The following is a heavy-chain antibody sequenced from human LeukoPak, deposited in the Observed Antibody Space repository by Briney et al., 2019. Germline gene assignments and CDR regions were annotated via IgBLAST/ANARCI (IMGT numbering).Heavy chain of an antibody. CDR3: ARCFGLRCSGGTCYSVYYYGMDV. CDR2: IKQGGSEK. CDR1: GFIFSNYA. Sequence: GGSLRLSCSAAGFIFSNYAMYWVRQAPGKGLEWVANIKQGGSEKYYVDSVKGRFTISRDNAKNSLYLQMNSLRAEDTAVYYCARCFGLRCSGGTCYSVYYYGMDVWGKGTTVTVSS. J-gene: IGHJ6*04. V-gene: IGHV3-7*03. D-gene: IGHD2-15*01.